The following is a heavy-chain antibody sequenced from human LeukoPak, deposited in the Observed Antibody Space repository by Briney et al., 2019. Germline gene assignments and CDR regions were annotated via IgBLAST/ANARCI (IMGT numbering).Heavy chain of an antibody. D-gene: IGHD5-12*01. CDR3: ARDPTYSGYDLEGL. Sequence: SETLSLTCAVYGGSFSGYYWSWIRQPPGKGLEWIGEISHSGSTNYNPSLRSRVTISVDKSKNQFSLKLSSVTAADTAVYYCARDPTYSGYDLEGLWGQGTLVTVSS. V-gene: IGHV4-34*01. J-gene: IGHJ4*02. CDR1: GGSFSGYY. CDR2: ISHSGST.